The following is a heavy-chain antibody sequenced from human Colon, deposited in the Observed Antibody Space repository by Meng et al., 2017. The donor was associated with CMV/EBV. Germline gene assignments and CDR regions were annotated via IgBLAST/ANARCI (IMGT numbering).Heavy chain of an antibody. CDR1: GFTFGTYA. CDR2: ISSSDGRT. CDR3: AKSPIWVAVAGVLHY. D-gene: IGHD6-19*01. J-gene: IGHJ4*02. V-gene: IGHV3-23*01. Sequence: GESLKISCAASGFTFGTYAMSWVRQAPGKGPEWVSAISSSDGRTPYADSVRGRFTISRDNSKNTLYLQMNSLRAEDTAVYYCAKSPIWVAVAGVLHYWGQGTQVTVSS.